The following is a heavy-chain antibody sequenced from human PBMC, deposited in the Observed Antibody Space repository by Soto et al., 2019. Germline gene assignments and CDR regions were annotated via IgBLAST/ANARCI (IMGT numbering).Heavy chain of an antibody. J-gene: IGHJ4*02. CDR1: GYTFTSYG. CDR2: ISAYNGNT. Sequence: ASVKVSCKASGYTFTSYGISWVRQAPGQGLEWMGWISAYNGNTNYAQKLQGRVTMTTDTSTSTAYMELRSLRSDDTAVYYCQIMYYYDSSGYYFDYWGQGTLVTVSS. V-gene: IGHV1-18*01. CDR3: QIMYYYDSSGYYFDY. D-gene: IGHD3-22*01.